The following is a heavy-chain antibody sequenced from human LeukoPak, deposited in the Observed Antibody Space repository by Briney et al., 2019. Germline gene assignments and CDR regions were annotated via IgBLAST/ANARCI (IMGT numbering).Heavy chain of an antibody. D-gene: IGHD3-22*01. CDR1: GFTFSSYA. CDR3: AKDGRLFPYSPPLGGMDV. J-gene: IGHJ6*02. CDR2: ISGSGGST. V-gene: IGHV3-23*01. Sequence: GGSLRLSCAASGFTFSSYAMSWVRQAPGKGLEWVSAISGSGGSTYYADSVKGRFTISRDNSKNTLYLQMNSLRAEDTAVYYCAKDGRLFPYSPPLGGMDVWGQGTTVTVSS.